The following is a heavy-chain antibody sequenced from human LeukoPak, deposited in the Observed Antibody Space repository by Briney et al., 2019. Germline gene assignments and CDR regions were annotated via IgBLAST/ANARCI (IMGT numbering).Heavy chain of an antibody. CDR2: IYYSGST. D-gene: IGHD2-15*01. CDR1: GGSISSYY. V-gene: IGHV4-59*12. CDR3: ARLNCSGGSCYSVDH. J-gene: IGHJ5*02. Sequence: SETLSLTCTVSGGSISSYYWSWIRQPPGKGLEWIGYIYYSGSTYYNPSLKSRVTISVDTYKNQFSLKLSSVTAADTAVYYCARLNCSGGSCYSVDHWGQGTLVTVSS.